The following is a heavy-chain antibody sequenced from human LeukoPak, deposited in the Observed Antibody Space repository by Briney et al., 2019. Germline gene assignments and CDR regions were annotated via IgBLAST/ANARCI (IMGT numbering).Heavy chain of an antibody. Sequence: ASVKVSCKASGYTFTTYDINWFRQATGQGPEWLGSMSPSSGNTNYAQNFRGRVTMTGDTSTTTAYLELNGLKSDDTAVYYCARGRIQLWSYYFGLWGQGTLVAVSS. D-gene: IGHD5-18*01. J-gene: IGHJ4*02. V-gene: IGHV1-8*01. CDR1: GYTFTTYD. CDR2: MSPSSGNT. CDR3: ARGRIQLWSYYFGL.